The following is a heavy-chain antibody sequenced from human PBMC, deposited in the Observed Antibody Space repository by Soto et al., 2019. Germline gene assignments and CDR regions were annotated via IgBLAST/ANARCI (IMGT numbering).Heavy chain of an antibody. D-gene: IGHD3-22*01. Sequence: PWGSLRRSCAASGFTFSSYAMSWVRQAPGKGLEWVSAISGSGGSTYYADSVKGRFTISRDNSKNTLYLQMNSLRAEDTAVYYCAKETSPYYYDTESYCFGYQRHRTLFT. V-gene: IGHV3-23*01. CDR3: AKETSPYYYDTESYCFGY. CDR1: GFTFSSYA. J-gene: IGHJ4*01. CDR2: ISGSGGST.